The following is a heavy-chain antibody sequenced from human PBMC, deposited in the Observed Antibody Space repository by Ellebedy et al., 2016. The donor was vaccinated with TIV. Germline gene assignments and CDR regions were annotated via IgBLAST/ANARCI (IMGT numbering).Heavy chain of an antibody. D-gene: IGHD3-16*01. CDR3: ARGLGSTGEFYFDS. Sequence: SETLSLTCTVSGGSIGDYYWSWIRQPPGKGLEWIGEINQSGRTNYNPSLDKGRVTISVDTSKNQFSLRLSSVTAADTAVYYCARGLGSTGEFYFDSWGQGTLVTVSS. CDR1: GGSIGDYY. J-gene: IGHJ4*02. V-gene: IGHV4-34*01. CDR2: INQSGRT.